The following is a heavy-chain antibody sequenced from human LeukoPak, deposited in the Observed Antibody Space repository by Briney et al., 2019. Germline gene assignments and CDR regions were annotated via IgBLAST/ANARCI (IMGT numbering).Heavy chain of an antibody. J-gene: IGHJ4*02. CDR2: IDQGGSEK. CDR3: AKDIFSYSSGWYEGY. Sequence: GGSLRLSCAASGFTLSTYWMTWVRQVPGKGLEWVANIDQGGSEKKYGDSVKGRFAISRDNAKNSLHLQIKSLRDEDTAVYYCAKDIFSYSSGWYEGYWGQGTLVTVSS. V-gene: IGHV3-7*01. CDR1: GFTLSTYW. D-gene: IGHD6-19*01.